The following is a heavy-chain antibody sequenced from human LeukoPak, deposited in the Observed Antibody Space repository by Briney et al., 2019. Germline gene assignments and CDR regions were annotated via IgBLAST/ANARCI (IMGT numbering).Heavy chain of an antibody. J-gene: IGHJ4*02. Sequence: SVKVSCKASGGTFSSYAISWVRQAPGQGLEWMGGIIPIFGTANYAQKFQGRVTITADESTSTAYMELSSLRSEDTAVYYCAREKSPDYYDSSGGSDWGQGTLVTVSS. V-gene: IGHV1-69*01. CDR1: GGTFSSYA. D-gene: IGHD3-22*01. CDR3: AREKSPDYYDSSGGSD. CDR2: IIPIFGTA.